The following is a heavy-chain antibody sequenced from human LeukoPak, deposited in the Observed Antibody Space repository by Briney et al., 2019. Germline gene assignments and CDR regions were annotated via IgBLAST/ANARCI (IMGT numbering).Heavy chain of an antibody. CDR3: ASIAYCGGDCYSSFDY. V-gene: IGHV1-69*13. CDR2: IIPIFGTA. Sequence: SVKVSCKASGGTFSSYAISWVRQDPGQGLEWMGGIIPIFGTANYAQKFQGRVTITADESTSTAYMELSSLRSEDTAVYYCASIAYCGGDCYSSFDYWGQGTLVTVSS. CDR1: GGTFSSYA. J-gene: IGHJ4*02. D-gene: IGHD2-21*02.